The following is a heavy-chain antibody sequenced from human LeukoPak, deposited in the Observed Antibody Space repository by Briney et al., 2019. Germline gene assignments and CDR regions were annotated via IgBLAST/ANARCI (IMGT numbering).Heavy chain of an antibody. CDR3: ARGLLTQSTVTLGY. V-gene: IGHV3-74*01. D-gene: IGHD4-17*01. CDR2: INTDGTRT. Sequence: GGSLRLSCTASGFTFSSYWMHWVRQAPGKGLLWVSRINTDGTRTNYADSVKGRFTTSRDNAKNTLYLQMDSLRAEDTAVYYCARGLLTQSTVTLGYWGQGTLVTVSS. CDR1: GFTFSSYW. J-gene: IGHJ4*02.